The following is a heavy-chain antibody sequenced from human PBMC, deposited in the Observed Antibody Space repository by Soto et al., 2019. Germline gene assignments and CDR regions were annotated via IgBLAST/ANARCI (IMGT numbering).Heavy chain of an antibody. J-gene: IGHJ1*01. Sequence: GGSLRLSCAASGFTFGNHAMSWVRQAPGKGLEWVSAIGGSGGYTFYADSVKGRFTISRDNSRNTLYLQMYSLRAEDTAMYYCANGEGSPHITPRRLEFASWGQGTLVTVSS. CDR3: ANGEGSPHITPRRLEFAS. D-gene: IGHD3-10*01. CDR1: GFTFGNHA. V-gene: IGHV3-23*01. CDR2: IGGSGGYT.